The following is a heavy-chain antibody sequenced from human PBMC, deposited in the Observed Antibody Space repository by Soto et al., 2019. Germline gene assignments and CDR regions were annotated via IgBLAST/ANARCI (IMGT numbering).Heavy chain of an antibody. Sequence: QVQLVQSGAEVKKPGASVKVSCKASGYTFTSYGISWVRQAPGQGLEWMGWISAYNGNTNYAQKLQGRVTMTTDTSTSTAYMELRSLRSDDTAVYYCARDGETGAALYVTCYYYYGMDVWGQGTTVTVSS. CDR2: ISAYNGNT. D-gene: IGHD6-19*01. V-gene: IGHV1-18*04. CDR3: ARDGETGAALYVTCYYYYGMDV. J-gene: IGHJ6*02. CDR1: GYTFTSYG.